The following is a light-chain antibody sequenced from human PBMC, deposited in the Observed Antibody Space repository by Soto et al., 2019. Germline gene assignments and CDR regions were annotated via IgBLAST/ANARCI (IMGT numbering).Light chain of an antibody. Sequence: QSALTQPPSASGSPGQSVTISCTGTSSDIGGYNSVSWYQHHPGRAPKLMIYDVTKRPSGVPDRFSGSRSGNTASLTVSGLQAEDEADYYCSSYAGSNNFVFGTGTKVTVL. V-gene: IGLV2-8*01. J-gene: IGLJ1*01. CDR1: SSDIGGYNS. CDR2: DVT. CDR3: SSYAGSNNFV.